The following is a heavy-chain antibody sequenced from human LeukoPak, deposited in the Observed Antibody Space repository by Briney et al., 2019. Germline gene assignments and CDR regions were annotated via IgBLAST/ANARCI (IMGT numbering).Heavy chain of an antibody. Sequence: GGSLRLSCAASGFTFSNYWMHWVRQAPGKGLVWVSRINTDGSTTNYADSVKGRFTIYRDNAKNTLYLRMNSLRADDTAVYFCAREEYDNWGQGTLVTVSS. CDR2: INTDGSTT. CDR3: AREEYDN. J-gene: IGHJ4*02. CDR1: GFTFSNYW. D-gene: IGHD2/OR15-2a*01. V-gene: IGHV3-74*01.